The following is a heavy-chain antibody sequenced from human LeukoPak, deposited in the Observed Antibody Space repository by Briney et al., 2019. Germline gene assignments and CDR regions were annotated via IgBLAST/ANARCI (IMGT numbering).Heavy chain of an antibody. CDR2: ISGSVGST. D-gene: IGHD6-19*01. J-gene: IGHJ4*02. CDR1: GFTFSIYA. CDR3: ATAYSSGLFPAVYYFYS. V-gene: IGHV3-23*01. Sequence: GRSLRLSCAASGFTFSIYAMSCVRHPPGKGLEWVSAISGSVGSTSYADSVTGRFTISRDNSTTTLYLQMNSLRAEDTAVYYCATAYSSGLFPAVYYFYSWGQGNLVTVSS.